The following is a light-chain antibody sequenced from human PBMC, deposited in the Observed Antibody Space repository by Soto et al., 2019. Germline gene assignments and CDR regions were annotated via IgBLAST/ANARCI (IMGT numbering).Light chain of an antibody. V-gene: IGLV2-14*03. Sequence: QSALTQPAYVSGSPGQSITISCTGTSSDIGGYNYVSWYQQLPGKVPKLIIYDVSNRPSGVSDRFSGSKSGNAASLTISGLQAEGEADYYCSSYTSTSTLYVFGTGTKVTVL. CDR2: DVS. CDR1: SSDIGGYNY. J-gene: IGLJ1*01. CDR3: SSYTSTSTLYV.